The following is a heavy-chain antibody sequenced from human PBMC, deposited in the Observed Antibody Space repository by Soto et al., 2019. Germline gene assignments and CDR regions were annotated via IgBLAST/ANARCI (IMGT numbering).Heavy chain of an antibody. J-gene: IGHJ6*02. CDR2: IWSDGNKE. CDR3: SRDRNGGWFHMDV. V-gene: IGHV3-33*01. CDR1: GFPFWHYG. D-gene: IGHD6-19*01. Sequence: QVQLVESGGGVVQPGRSLRLSCVGSGFPFWHYGMHWVRQAQGKGREWVAVIWSDGNKESYAESVKGRFAISRDNSQDTLYLEMNSMRVEDTAVYFCSRDRNGGWFHMDVWGQGTTVSVSS.